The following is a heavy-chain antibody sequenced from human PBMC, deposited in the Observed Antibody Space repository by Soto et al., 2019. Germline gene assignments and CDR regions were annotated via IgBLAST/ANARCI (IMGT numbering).Heavy chain of an antibody. Sequence: PSETLSLTCTVSGDSVISATYYWSWIRQPPGKGLEWIGYIYYDGGTTYNSSLKSRVTISTDTSRSQLSLQLTSATPADTAVYYCARVLPGIAAAYDAFDVCGQGTMVTVSS. J-gene: IGHJ3*01. CDR3: ARVLPGIAAAYDAFDV. V-gene: IGHV4-61*01. CDR2: IYYDGGT. D-gene: IGHD6-13*01. CDR1: GDSVISATYY.